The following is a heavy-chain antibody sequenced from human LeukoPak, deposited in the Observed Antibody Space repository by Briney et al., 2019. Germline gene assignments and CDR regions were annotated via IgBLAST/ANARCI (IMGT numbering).Heavy chain of an antibody. Sequence: ASVKVSCKASVYTVTSYGISWVRQAPGQGLEWMGWISAYNGNTNYAQKLQGRVTMTTDTSTSTAYMELRSLRSDDTAVYYSAREQRVMRVVFIRSFRYWGQGTLVTVSS. V-gene: IGHV1-18*01. CDR1: VYTVTSYG. D-gene: IGHD3-22*01. CDR3: AREQRVMRVVFIRSFRY. J-gene: IGHJ4*02. CDR2: ISAYNGNT.